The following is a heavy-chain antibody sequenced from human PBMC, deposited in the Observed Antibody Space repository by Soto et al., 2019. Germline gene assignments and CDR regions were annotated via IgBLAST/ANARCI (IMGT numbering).Heavy chain of an antibody. J-gene: IGHJ5*02. D-gene: IGHD6-13*01. V-gene: IGHV5-51*01. Sequence: GESLKISCKGSGYSFTSYWIGWVRQMPGKGLEWMGIIYPGDSDTRYSPSFQGQVTISADKSISTAYLQWSSLKASDTAMYYCARRDYIGYSSSWYRNNWFDPWGQGTLVTVSS. CDR3: ARRDYIGYSSSWYRNNWFDP. CDR1: GYSFTSYW. CDR2: IYPGDSDT.